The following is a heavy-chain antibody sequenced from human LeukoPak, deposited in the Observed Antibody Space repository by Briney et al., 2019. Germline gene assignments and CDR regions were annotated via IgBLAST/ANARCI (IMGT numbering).Heavy chain of an antibody. V-gene: IGHV3-23*01. D-gene: IGHD3-10*01. CDR2: ISGSGGST. Sequence: PGGSLRLSCAASGFTFSRDWMSWVRQAPGKGLEWGSAISGSGGSTYYADSVKGRFTISRDNSKNTLYLQMNSLRAEDTAVYYCANPITMVRGVHFQHWGQGTLVTVSS. J-gene: IGHJ1*01. CDR1: GFTFSRDW. CDR3: ANPITMVRGVHFQH.